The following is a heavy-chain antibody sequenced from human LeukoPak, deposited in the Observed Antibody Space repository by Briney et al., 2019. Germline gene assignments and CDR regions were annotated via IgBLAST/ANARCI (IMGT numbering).Heavy chain of an antibody. CDR3: ASVNCGDDCSS. CDR2: INRDGTST. Sequence: GGSLRLSCAASGFTFSSYWMYWVRQAPGKGRECVSRINRDGTSTGYADSVKGRFTISRDNAKNTLYLQMNTLRAEDTAAYYCASVNCGDDCSSWGQGTLVTVSS. D-gene: IGHD2-21*02. J-gene: IGHJ5*02. V-gene: IGHV3-74*01. CDR1: GFTFSSYW.